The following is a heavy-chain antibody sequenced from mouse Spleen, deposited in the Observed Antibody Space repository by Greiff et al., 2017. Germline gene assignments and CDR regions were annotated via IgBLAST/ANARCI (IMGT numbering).Heavy chain of an antibody. CDR2: IRNKANGYTT. Sequence: EVKLMESGGGLVQPGGSLSLSCAASGFTFTDYYMSWVRQPPGKALEWLGFIRNKANGYTTEYSASVKGRFTISRDNSQSILYLQMNALRAEDSATYYCARYIGSSYCDYWGQGTTLTVSS. D-gene: IGHD1-1*01. CDR3: ARYIGSSYCDY. V-gene: IGHV7-3*01. J-gene: IGHJ2*01. CDR1: GFTFTDYY.